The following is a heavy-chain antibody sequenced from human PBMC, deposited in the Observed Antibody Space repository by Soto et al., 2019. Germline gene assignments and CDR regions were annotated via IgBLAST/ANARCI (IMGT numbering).Heavy chain of an antibody. CDR2: ISYDGSNT. CDR1: GFTFSNCG. J-gene: IGHJ4*02. V-gene: IGHV3-30*18. CDR3: VKDAARVYYYDVSGCIFEF. D-gene: IGHD3-16*01. Sequence: QVQLVESGGGVVQPGRSLRLSCAASGFTFSNCGMHWVRQAPGKGLEWVALISYDGSNTHYKDSVKGRFTISRDNSKNMVYLQITSLRAEDTALYYCVKDAARVYYYDVSGCIFEFWGQGNLVTVSS.